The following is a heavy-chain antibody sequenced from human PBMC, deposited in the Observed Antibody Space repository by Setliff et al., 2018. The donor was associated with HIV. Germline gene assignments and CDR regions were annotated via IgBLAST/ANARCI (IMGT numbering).Heavy chain of an antibody. CDR1: RSTFNSHT. Sequence: EASVKVSCKASRSTFNSHTINWVRQAPGQGLDWMGRIIPILGVANYAQRFQGKVTITADKSTSTAYMELTSLRFDDTAVYYCARGRVLRGYYYYYMDVWGKGTTVTVSS. CDR2: IIPILGVA. J-gene: IGHJ6*03. CDR3: ARGRVLRGYYYYYMDV. V-gene: IGHV1-69*02. D-gene: IGHD3-3*01.